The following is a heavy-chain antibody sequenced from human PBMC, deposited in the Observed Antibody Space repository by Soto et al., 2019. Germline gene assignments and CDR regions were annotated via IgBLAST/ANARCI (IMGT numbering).Heavy chain of an antibody. D-gene: IGHD1-26*01. CDR2: IYWDDDK. CDR3: ARLSSGSCFDY. V-gene: IGHV2-5*02. CDR1: GFSFRINEVG. Sequence: QITLKESGPPLVKPTQTLTLTCTFSGFSFRINEVGVGWIRQPPGKALEWLTLIYWDDDKRYSPSLKSRLTITKGTSKNQVVLTITTMYPLDTATYYCARLSSGSCFDYWGQGALFTVSS. J-gene: IGHJ4*02.